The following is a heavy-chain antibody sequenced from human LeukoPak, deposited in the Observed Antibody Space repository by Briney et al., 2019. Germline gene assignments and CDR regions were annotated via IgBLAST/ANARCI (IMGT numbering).Heavy chain of an antibody. CDR1: GYTFTGYY. D-gene: IGHD3-10*01. V-gene: IGHV1-2*06. CDR3: AREGITMVRGVLSFFGY. CDR2: INPNSGGT. Sequence: GASVKVSCKASGYTFTGYYMHWVRQAPGQGLEWMGRINPNSGGTNYAQKFQGRVTMTRDTSISTAYMELSRLRSDDTAVYYCAREGITMVRGVLSFFGYWGQGTLVTVSS. J-gene: IGHJ4*02.